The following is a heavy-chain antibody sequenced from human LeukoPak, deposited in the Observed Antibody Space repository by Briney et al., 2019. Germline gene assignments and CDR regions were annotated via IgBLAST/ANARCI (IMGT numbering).Heavy chain of an antibody. CDR1: GGSFSGYY. J-gene: IGHJ4*02. CDR2: INDGGST. D-gene: IGHD2-8*01. CDR3: ALMGDQRPSVP. Sequence: SETLSLTCAVYGGSFSGYYGGWICQPPGRGLEYIGEINDGGSTNYNPSLKSRVTISLDTSKNQFSLRLTSVTAADTAVYYCALMGDQRPSVPWGQGTLVTVSS. V-gene: IGHV4-34*01.